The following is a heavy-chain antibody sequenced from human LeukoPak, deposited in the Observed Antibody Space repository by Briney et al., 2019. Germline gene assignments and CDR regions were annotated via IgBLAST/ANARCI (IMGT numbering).Heavy chain of an antibody. J-gene: IGHJ3*02. CDR3: ARDEGYYYDSSGYYAFDI. CDR1: GGTFSSYA. D-gene: IGHD3-22*01. V-gene: IGHV1-69*13. CDR2: IIPIFGTA. Sequence: SVKVSCKASGGTFSSYAISWVRQAPGQGLEWMGGIIPIFGTANYAQKFQGRVTITADESTSTAYMELSSLRSEDTAVYYCARDEGYYYDSSGYYAFDIWGQGTMVTVSS.